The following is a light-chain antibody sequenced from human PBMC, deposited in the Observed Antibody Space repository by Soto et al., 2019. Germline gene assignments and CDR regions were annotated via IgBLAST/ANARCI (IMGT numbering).Light chain of an antibody. CDR1: QSVLSRSNNMNY. Sequence: DIVMTQSPDSLSVSLGERATINCKSSQSVLSRSNNMNYLAWYQQKPGQPPKLLIYWASTRESGDPDRFSGSGSRTNFTLTNSSLQTEDVAVYYCQEYYTTLALTFGGGTKVELK. CDR3: QEYYTTLALT. CDR2: WAS. J-gene: IGKJ4*01. V-gene: IGKV4-1*01.